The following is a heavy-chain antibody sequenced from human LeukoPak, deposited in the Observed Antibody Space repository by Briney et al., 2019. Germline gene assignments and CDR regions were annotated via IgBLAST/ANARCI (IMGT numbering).Heavy chain of an antibody. CDR3: ARGLLGAAVH. D-gene: IGHD6-13*01. CDR2: IYRSGSNI. V-gene: IGHV3-11*04. CDR1: GFTFSDYH. J-gene: IGHJ4*02. Sequence: GGSLRLSCSASGFTFSDYHMIWIRQAPGKGLEWVSYIYRSGSNIYYADSVKGRFTISKDNAKNSLYLQMNSLRDEDTAVYYCARGLLGAAVHWGQGTLVTVSS.